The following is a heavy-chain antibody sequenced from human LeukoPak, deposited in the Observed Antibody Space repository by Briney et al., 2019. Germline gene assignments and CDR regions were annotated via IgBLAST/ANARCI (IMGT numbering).Heavy chain of an antibody. D-gene: IGHD3-10*01. CDR3: ARRGSGTYSFDY. CDR2: IWSDGSEK. Sequence: GGSLRLSCAASGFTLSRNGMHWVRQAPGKGLEWVAIIWSDGSEKYYADSVKGRFTISRDNSKNTLYVQINNLRAEDTAVYYCARRGSGTYSFDYWGQGTPVTVSS. CDR1: GFTLSRNG. V-gene: IGHV3-33*01. J-gene: IGHJ4*02.